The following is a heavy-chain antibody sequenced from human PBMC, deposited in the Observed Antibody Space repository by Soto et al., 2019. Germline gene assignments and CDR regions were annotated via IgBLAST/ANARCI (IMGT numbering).Heavy chain of an antibody. V-gene: IGHV3-48*02. CDR1: GFTFSSYS. CDR3: ARVLGSGFFPGDY. CDR2: ISSSSSTI. D-gene: IGHD3-22*01. Sequence: EVQLVESGGGLVQPGGSLRLSCAASGFTFSSYSMNWVRQAPGKGLEWVSYISSSSSTIYYAESVKGRFTSYRDNAKNSLYLQMNSLRDEDTAVYYCARVLGSGFFPGDYWGQGTLVTVSS. J-gene: IGHJ4*02.